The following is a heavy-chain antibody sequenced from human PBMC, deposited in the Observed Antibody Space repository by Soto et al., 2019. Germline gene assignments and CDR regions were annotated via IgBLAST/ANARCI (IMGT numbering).Heavy chain of an antibody. Sequence: GGSLRLSCAASGFTFSSYGMHWVRQAPGKGLEWVAVISYDGSEKYYADSVRGRFTISRDNVKNSLYLRMSSLRAEDTAVYYCARGGPYGSGSSFYTYWGQGTLVTVSS. V-gene: IGHV3-30*03. CDR2: ISYDGSEK. CDR1: GFTFSSYG. J-gene: IGHJ4*02. D-gene: IGHD3-10*01. CDR3: ARGGPYGSGSSFYTY.